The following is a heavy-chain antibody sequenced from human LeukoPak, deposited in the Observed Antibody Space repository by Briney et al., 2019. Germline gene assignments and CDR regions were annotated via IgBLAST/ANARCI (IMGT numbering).Heavy chain of an antibody. CDR2: IYYSGST. CDR1: GGSISSYY. Sequence: SETLSLTCTVSGGSISSYYWSWIRQPPGKGLEWIGYIYYSGSTNYNPSLKSRVTISVDTSKNQFSLKLSSVTAADTAVYYCARTYGGNSSGCFDPWGPGTLVTVSS. V-gene: IGHV4-59*01. CDR3: ARTYGGNSSGCFDP. J-gene: IGHJ5*02. D-gene: IGHD4-23*01.